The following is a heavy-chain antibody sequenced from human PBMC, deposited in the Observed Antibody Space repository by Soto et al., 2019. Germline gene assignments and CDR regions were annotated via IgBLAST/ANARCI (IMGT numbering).Heavy chain of an antibody. CDR3: ARVNDGIVVVPAATYYYYGMDV. Sequence: QVQLVQSGAEVKKPGSSVKVSCKASGGTFSSYAISWVRQAPGQGLEWMGGIIPIFGTANYAQKFQGRVTITADESTSTAYMELSSLRSEDTAVYYCARVNDGIVVVPAATYYYYGMDVWGQGTTVTVSS. J-gene: IGHJ6*02. CDR2: IIPIFGTA. V-gene: IGHV1-69*01. CDR1: GGTFSSYA. D-gene: IGHD2-2*01.